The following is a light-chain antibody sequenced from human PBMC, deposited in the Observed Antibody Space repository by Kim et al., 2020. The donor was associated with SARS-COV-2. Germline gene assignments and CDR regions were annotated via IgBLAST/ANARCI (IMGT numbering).Light chain of an antibody. CDR1: SPNIGAGYD. CDR3: QSYDSSLSAL. J-gene: IGLJ1*01. V-gene: IGLV1-40*01. CDR2: GNS. Sequence: GQRVTISSTRSSPNIGAGYDVHWYQQLPGTAPKLLIYGNSNRPSGVPDRFSGSKSGTSASLAITGLQAEDEADYYCQSYDSSLSALFGTGTKVTVL.